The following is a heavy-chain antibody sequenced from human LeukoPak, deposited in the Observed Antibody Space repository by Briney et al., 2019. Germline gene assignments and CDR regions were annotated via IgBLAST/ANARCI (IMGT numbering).Heavy chain of an antibody. CDR3: ARLSGYQPFYFDY. CDR1: GYSISSGYY. V-gene: IGHV4-38-2*02. Sequence: SETLSLTCTVSGYSISSGYYWGWIRQPPGKGLEWIGSIYHSGSTYYNPSLKSRVTISVDTSKNQFSLKLSSVTAADTAVYYCARLSGYQPFYFDYWGQGTLVTVSS. J-gene: IGHJ4*02. CDR2: IYHSGST. D-gene: IGHD3-22*01.